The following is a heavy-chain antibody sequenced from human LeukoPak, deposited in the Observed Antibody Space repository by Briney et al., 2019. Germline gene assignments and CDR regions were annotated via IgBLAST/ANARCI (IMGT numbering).Heavy chain of an antibody. V-gene: IGHV4-59*10. CDR3: ARAYSLYYGSGSDNWFDP. Sequence: SETLSLTCAVYGGSFSGYYWSWIRQPPGKGLEWIGRIYTSGSTNYNPSLKSRVTMSVDTSKNQFSLKLSSVTAADTAVYYCARAYSLYYGSGSDNWFDPWGQGTLVTVSS. D-gene: IGHD3-10*01. J-gene: IGHJ5*02. CDR2: IYTSGST. CDR1: GGSFSGYY.